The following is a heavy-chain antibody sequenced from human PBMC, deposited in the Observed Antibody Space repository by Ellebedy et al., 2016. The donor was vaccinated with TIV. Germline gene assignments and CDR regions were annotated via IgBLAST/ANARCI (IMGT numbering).Heavy chain of an antibody. D-gene: IGHD5-24*01. Sequence: MPSETLSLTCTVSGASISSYYCSWIRQPPGKGLEWIGYILNDGSTRYNPSLKSRVTISVDTSKKLFSLKLNSVTAADTAVYYCVRGRDAYKTGYWGQGTLVSVSS. CDR3: VRGRDAYKTGY. CDR2: ILNDGST. V-gene: IGHV4-59*01. J-gene: IGHJ4*02. CDR1: GASISSYY.